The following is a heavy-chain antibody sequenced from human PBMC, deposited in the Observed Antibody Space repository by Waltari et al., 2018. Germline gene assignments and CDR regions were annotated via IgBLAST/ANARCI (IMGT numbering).Heavy chain of an antibody. Sequence: HLQESGPGLVKTSETLSLTCTVSGGSMRRYHWSLLRQAPGKGLEWMGYVYYSGSTDYNPSLKSRVTMAVDSSKSQFSLNLTSVTAADTAVYYCASDSSGYNFPFDYWGQGILVTVSS. CDR3: ASDSSGYNFPFDY. CDR2: VYYSGST. J-gene: IGHJ4*02. CDR1: GGSMRRYH. V-gene: IGHV4-59*01. D-gene: IGHD3-22*01.